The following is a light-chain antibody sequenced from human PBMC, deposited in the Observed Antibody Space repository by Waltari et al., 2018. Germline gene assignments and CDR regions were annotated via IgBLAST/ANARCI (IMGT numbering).Light chain of an antibody. CDR2: RAS. CDR3: QQYNHYSWT. V-gene: IGKV1-5*03. Sequence: DIQLTQSPSTLSASVGDRVTITCRASQSVRTFLAWYQQKPGKAPKLLIYRASTLESGVPSMFAGSGSETEFTLTISGLQPDDFATYYCQQYNHYSWTFGQVTEVDIK. J-gene: IGKJ1*01. CDR1: QSVRTF.